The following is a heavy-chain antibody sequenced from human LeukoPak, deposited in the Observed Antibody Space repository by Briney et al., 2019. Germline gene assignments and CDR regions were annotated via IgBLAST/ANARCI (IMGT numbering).Heavy chain of an antibody. Sequence: PSETLSLTCTVSGGSISNYYWNWIRQPAGKGLEWIGRIYTSGSTNYNPSLKSRVTISVDTSKNQFSLKLSSVTAADTAVYYCARGNGMTEYWDYYYYYMDVWGKGTTVTVSS. CDR1: GGSISNYY. CDR2: IYTSGST. D-gene: IGHD2-8*02. V-gene: IGHV4-4*07. J-gene: IGHJ6*03. CDR3: ARGNGMTEYWDYYYYYMDV.